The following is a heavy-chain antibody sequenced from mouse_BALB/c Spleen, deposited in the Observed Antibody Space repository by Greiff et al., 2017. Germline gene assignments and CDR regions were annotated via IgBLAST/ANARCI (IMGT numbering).Heavy chain of an antibody. J-gene: IGHJ3*01. V-gene: IGHV7-3*02. D-gene: IGHD1-1*01. CDR3: ARDYYYGSSYPPWFAY. Sequence: EVMLVESGGGLVQPGGSLRLSCATSGFTFTDYYMSWVRQPPGKALEWLGFIRNKANGYTTEYSASVKGRFTISRDNSQSILYLQMNTLRAEDSATYYCARDYYYGSSYPPWFAYGGQGTLVTVSA. CDR1: GFTFTDYY. CDR2: IRNKANGYTT.